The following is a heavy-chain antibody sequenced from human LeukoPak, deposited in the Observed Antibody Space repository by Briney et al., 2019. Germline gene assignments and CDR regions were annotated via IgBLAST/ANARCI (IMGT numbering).Heavy chain of an antibody. CDR1: GFTVSSNY. V-gene: IGHV3-66*01. D-gene: IGHD6-25*01. J-gene: IGHJ6*02. CDR2: IYSGGST. Sequence: GGSLRLSCAASGFTVSSNYMIWVRQAPGKGLEWVSVIYSGGSTYYADSVKGRFTISRDNSKNTLYLQMNSLRAEDTAVYYCARESDSSGYYYYYGMDVWGQGTTVTVSS. CDR3: ARESDSSGYYYYYGMDV.